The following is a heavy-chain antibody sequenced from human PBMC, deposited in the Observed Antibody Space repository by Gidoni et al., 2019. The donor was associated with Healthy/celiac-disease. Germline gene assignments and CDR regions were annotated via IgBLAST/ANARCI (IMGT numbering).Heavy chain of an antibody. CDR2: INPSEGST. V-gene: IGHV1-46*01. CDR1: GYTFTSYY. CDR3: ARDYLPIAARGRAYFDY. D-gene: IGHD6-13*01. J-gene: IGHJ4*02. Sequence: QVQLVQSGAAVKKPGASVKVSCKASGYTFTSYYMHWVRQAPGQGLEWMGIINPSEGSTSYAQEFQGRVTMTRDTSTSTVYMELSSLRSEDTAVYYCARDYLPIAARGRAYFDYWGQGTLVTVSS.